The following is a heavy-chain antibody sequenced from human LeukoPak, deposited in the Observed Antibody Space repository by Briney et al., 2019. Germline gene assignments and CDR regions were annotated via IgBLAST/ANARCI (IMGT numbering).Heavy chain of an antibody. Sequence: GGSLRLSCAASGFTFSSYSMNWVRQAPGKGLEWVSSISSSSYIYYADSVKGRFTISRDNAKNSLYLQMNSLRAEDTAVYYCARDYPGDSFLEWHQVSYYMDDWGKGTTVTVSS. CDR3: ARDYPGDSFLEWHQVSYYMDD. CDR1: GFTFSSYS. J-gene: IGHJ6*03. V-gene: IGHV3-21*03. CDR2: ISSSSYI. D-gene: IGHD3-3*01.